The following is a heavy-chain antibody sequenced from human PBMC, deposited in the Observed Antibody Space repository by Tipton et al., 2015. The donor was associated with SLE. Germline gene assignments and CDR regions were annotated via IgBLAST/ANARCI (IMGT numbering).Heavy chain of an antibody. CDR3: ARHGYEEYFDY. D-gene: IGHD5-18*01. CDR1: GGPISSYY. Sequence: TLSLTCTVSGGPISSYYWSWIRQPPGKGLEWIGYIYYSESTNFNPSLKSRVTISLNTSKNQFSLRLTSVTAADTAVYYCARHGYEEYFDYWGQGTLVTVSS. J-gene: IGHJ4*02. V-gene: IGHV4-59*08. CDR2: IYYSEST.